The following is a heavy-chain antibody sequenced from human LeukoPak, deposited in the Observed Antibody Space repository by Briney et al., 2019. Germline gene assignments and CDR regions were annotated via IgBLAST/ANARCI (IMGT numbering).Heavy chain of an antibody. CDR3: ARDDYGDYTFHH. V-gene: IGHV4-59*12. CDR2: IYYSGST. Sequence: PSETLSLTCTVSGDSITSYYWSWIRQPPGKGLEWIGYIYYSGSTNYNPSLKSRVTISVDTSKNQFSLKLSSVTAADTAVYYCARDDYGDYTFHHWGQGTLVTVSS. D-gene: IGHD4-17*01. CDR1: GDSITSYY. J-gene: IGHJ1*01.